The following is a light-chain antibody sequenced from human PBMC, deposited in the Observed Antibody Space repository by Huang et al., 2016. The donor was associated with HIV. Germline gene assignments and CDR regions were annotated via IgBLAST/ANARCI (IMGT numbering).Light chain of an antibody. CDR1: QGIANY. CDR2: AAS. J-gene: IGKJ3*01. CDR3: QKYHSAPFT. Sequence: DIQMTQSPSSLSASVGDRVTITCRASQGIANYLAWYQQKPGKGPKRLIYAASTFQSGVPSRCSGSGSGTDFTLTISSLQPEDVATYYCQKYHSAPFTFGPGTKVDIK. V-gene: IGKV1-27*01.